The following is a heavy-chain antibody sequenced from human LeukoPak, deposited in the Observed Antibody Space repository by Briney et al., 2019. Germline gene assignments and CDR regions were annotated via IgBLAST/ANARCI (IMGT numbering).Heavy chain of an antibody. J-gene: IGHJ4*02. Sequence: ASVKVSCKASGYTFTSYAMNWVRQAPGQGLEWMGWINTNTGNPTYAQGFTGRFVFSLDTPVSTAYLQISSLKAEDTAVYYCARESYQEVYFDYWGQGTLVTVSS. CDR3: ARESYQEVYFDY. V-gene: IGHV7-4-1*02. D-gene: IGHD1-14*01. CDR1: GYTFTSYA. CDR2: INTNTGNP.